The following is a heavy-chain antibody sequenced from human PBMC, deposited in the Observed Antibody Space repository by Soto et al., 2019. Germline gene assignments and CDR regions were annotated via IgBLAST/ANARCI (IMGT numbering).Heavy chain of an antibody. D-gene: IGHD3-3*01. V-gene: IGHV4-59*08. CDR1: GGCISSYY. Sequence: SETLSLTCTVSGGCISSYYWSWIRQPPGKGLEWIGYMHNSGSTKYNPSLKSRVTISAGTSKNQFSLKLSSVTAADSAVYYCARGHYDFWSGYFATIDYWGQGTLVTVSS. J-gene: IGHJ4*02. CDR2: MHNSGST. CDR3: ARGHYDFWSGYFATIDY.